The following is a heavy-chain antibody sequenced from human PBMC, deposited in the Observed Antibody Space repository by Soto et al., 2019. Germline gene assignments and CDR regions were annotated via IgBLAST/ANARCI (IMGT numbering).Heavy chain of an antibody. CDR3: AREYDDDSSGYYFNWFDN. D-gene: IGHD3-22*01. CDR2: ISAYNGHT. Sequence: DSVQVSCTASGYTFTSYGISWVRQAPGQGLEWMGWISAYNGHTNYAQQLQCRVTMTTDTYTSPAYMKLRSLRSDDTAVYYWAREYDDDSSGYYFNWFDNGGQGTMVT. J-gene: IGHJ5*02. CDR1: GYTFTSYG. V-gene: IGHV1-18*01.